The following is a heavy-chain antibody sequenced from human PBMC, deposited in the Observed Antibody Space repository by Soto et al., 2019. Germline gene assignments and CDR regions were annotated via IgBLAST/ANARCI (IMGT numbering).Heavy chain of an antibody. CDR2: IYYSGST. CDR3: ARKATVTTCFDY. D-gene: IGHD4-17*01. V-gene: IGHV4-31*03. J-gene: IGHJ4*02. Sequence: SESLSLTCTVSGGSISSGGYYWSWIRQHPGKGLEWIGYIYYSGSTYYNPSLKSRVTISVDTSKNQFSLKLSSVTAADTAVYYCARKATVTTCFDYWGQGTLVTVSS. CDR1: GGSISSGGYY.